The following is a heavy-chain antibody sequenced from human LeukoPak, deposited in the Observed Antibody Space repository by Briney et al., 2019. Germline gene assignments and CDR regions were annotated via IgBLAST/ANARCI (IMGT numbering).Heavy chain of an antibody. D-gene: IGHD3-3*01. V-gene: IGHV3-30*18. CDR2: ISYDGSNK. Sequence: GGSLRLSCAASGFTSSSYGMHWVRQAPGKGLEWVAVISYDGSNKYYADSVKGRFTISRDNSKNTLYLQMNSLRAEDTAVYYCAKDRRITIFGVVIPDAFDIWGQGTMVTVSS. CDR1: GFTSSSYG. J-gene: IGHJ3*02. CDR3: AKDRRITIFGVVIPDAFDI.